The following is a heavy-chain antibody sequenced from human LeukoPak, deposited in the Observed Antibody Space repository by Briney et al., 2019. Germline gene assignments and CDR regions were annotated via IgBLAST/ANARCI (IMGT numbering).Heavy chain of an antibody. CDR3: ARDNTYSGYDPTDY. J-gene: IGHJ4*02. D-gene: IGHD5-12*01. Sequence: ASVKVSCKASGGTFSSYAISWVRQAPGQGLEWMGRIIPIFGTANYAQKFQARVTITTDESTSTAYMELSSLRSEDTAVYYCARDNTYSGYDPTDYWGQGTLVTVSS. CDR2: IIPIFGTA. V-gene: IGHV1-69*05. CDR1: GGTFSSYA.